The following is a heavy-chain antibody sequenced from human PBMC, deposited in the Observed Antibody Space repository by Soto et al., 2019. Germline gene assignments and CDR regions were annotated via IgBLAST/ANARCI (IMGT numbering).Heavy chain of an antibody. CDR1: GGSFSGYY. Sequence: SETLSLTCAVYGGSFSGYYWSWIRQPPGKGLEWIGEINHSGSTNYNPSLKSRVTISVDTSKNQFSLKLSSVTAADTAVYYCARRGYSYAYYYYGMDVWGQGTTVTSP. CDR3: ARRGYSYAYYYYGMDV. CDR2: INHSGST. V-gene: IGHV4-34*01. D-gene: IGHD5-18*01. J-gene: IGHJ6*02.